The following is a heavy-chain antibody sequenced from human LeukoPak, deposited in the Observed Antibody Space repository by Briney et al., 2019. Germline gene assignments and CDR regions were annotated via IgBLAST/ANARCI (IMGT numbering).Heavy chain of an antibody. V-gene: IGHV3-23*01. Sequence: GGSLRLSCAASGFPFSSYAMTWVRQTPGKGLGWVSAISGSGGSTYYADSVKGRFTISRDDSKNTLYLQMNSLRAEDTAVYYCALLMGDTTGSHYFDYWGPGTLVTVSS. CDR2: ISGSGGST. CDR3: ALLMGDTTGSHYFDY. CDR1: GFPFSSYA. J-gene: IGHJ4*02. D-gene: IGHD1-1*01.